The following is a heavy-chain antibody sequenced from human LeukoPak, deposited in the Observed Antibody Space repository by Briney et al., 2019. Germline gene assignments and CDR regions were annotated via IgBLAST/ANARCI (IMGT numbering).Heavy chain of an antibody. V-gene: IGHV4-59*01. Sequence: PSETLSLTCTVSGGSISSYYWSWIRQPPGKGLEWIGYIYYSGSTNYNPSLKSRVTISVDTSKNQFSLKLSSVTAADTAVYYCARGNGYSSSWYFYFDYWGQGTLVTVSS. J-gene: IGHJ4*02. CDR2: IYYSGST. CDR3: ARGNGYSSSWYFYFDY. CDR1: GGSISSYY. D-gene: IGHD6-13*01.